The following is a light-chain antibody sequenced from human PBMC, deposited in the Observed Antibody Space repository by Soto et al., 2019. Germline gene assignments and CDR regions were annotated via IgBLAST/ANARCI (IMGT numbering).Light chain of an antibody. V-gene: IGKV3-20*01. J-gene: IGKJ2*01. Sequence: EIVLTQSPGPLSLSPGTRATLSCRASQSVTGSNLAWYQQKPGQAPRLLISGASSRATDIPDRFSGSGSGTDFTLTISRLEPGDSAVYYCQQYDDPPLYTFGQGTRLEI. CDR1: QSVTGSN. CDR3: QQYDDPPLYT. CDR2: GAS.